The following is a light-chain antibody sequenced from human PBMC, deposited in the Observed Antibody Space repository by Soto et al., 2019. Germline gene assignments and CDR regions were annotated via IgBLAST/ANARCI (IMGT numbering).Light chain of an antibody. CDR3: RAYTDSSTRV. Sequence: QSVLTQPASVSGSPGQSITISCTGTSSDVGGYNYVSWYQQHPGKAHKLMIYEVSNRPSGVSNRFSCSKSGNTASLTISGLQAEDEADYYCRAYTDSSTRVFGGGTKLTVL. J-gene: IGLJ3*02. V-gene: IGLV2-14*01. CDR2: EVS. CDR1: SSDVGGYNY.